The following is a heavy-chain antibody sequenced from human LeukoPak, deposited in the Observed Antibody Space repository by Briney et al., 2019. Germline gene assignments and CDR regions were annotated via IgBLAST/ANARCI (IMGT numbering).Heavy chain of an antibody. D-gene: IGHD3-16*01. J-gene: IGHJ3*02. CDR1: DDSISDYY. V-gene: IGHV4-59*01. CDR3: TRGGEI. Sequence: SETLSLTCTVSDDSISDYYRGWIRQPPGKGREWIGHIHNSGTSTYHLSLKSRVTISADTSKNQFSLKLNSMTTADTAMYFCTRGGEIWGQGTMVTVSS. CDR2: IHNSGTS.